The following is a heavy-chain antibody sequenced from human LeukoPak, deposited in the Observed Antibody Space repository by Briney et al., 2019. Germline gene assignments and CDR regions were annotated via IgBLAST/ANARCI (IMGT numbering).Heavy chain of an antibody. CDR3: ARDLRTSSYYFDY. J-gene: IGHJ4*02. V-gene: IGHV3-30-3*01. CDR2: ISYDGSNK. CDR1: GFTFSSYA. D-gene: IGHD3-16*01. Sequence: PGGSLRLSCAASGFTFSSYAMHWARQAPGKGLEWVAVISYDGSNKYYADSVKGRFTISRDNSKNTLYLQMNSLRAEDTAVYYCARDLRTSSYYFDYWGQGTLVTVSS.